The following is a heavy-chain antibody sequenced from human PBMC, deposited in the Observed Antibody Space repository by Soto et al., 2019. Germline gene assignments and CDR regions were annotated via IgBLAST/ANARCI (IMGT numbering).Heavy chain of an antibody. Sequence: ASVKVSCKASGYTFTGYYMHWVRQAPGQGLEWMGWINPNSGGTNYAQKFQGWVTMTRDTSISTAYMELSRLRSDDTAVYYCARAHDYDILTGYYRGGHYYYYYGMDVWGQGTTVTVSS. CDR2: INPNSGGT. V-gene: IGHV1-2*04. CDR1: GYTFTGYY. CDR3: ARAHDYDILTGYYRGGHYYYYYGMDV. D-gene: IGHD3-9*01. J-gene: IGHJ6*02.